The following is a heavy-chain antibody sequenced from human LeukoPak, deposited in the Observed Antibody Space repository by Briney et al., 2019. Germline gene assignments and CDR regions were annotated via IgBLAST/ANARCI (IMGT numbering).Heavy chain of an antibody. CDR3: ANLLDSSYRD. J-gene: IGHJ4*02. D-gene: IGHD3-10*01. V-gene: IGHV3-21*01. CDR2: ISSSSYI. CDR1: GFTFSSYS. Sequence: GGSLRLSCAASGFTFSSYSMNWARQAPGKGLEWVSSISSSSYIYYADSVKGRFTISRDNAKNSLYLQMNSLRAEDTAVYYCANLLDSSYRDWGQGTLVTVSS.